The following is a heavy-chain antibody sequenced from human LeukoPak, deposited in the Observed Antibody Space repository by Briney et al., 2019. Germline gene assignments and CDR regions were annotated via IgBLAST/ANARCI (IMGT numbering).Heavy chain of an antibody. Sequence: SETLSLTCTVSGSSISSGDYYWSWICQHPGKGLEWIGYIYYSGSTHYNPSLKSRVTISVDTSKNQFSLKLSSVTAADTAVYYCARDMTDWWFDPWGQGTLVTVSS. D-gene: IGHD3-9*01. CDR2: IYYSGST. V-gene: IGHV4-31*03. CDR3: ARDMTDWWFDP. J-gene: IGHJ5*02. CDR1: GSSISSGDYY.